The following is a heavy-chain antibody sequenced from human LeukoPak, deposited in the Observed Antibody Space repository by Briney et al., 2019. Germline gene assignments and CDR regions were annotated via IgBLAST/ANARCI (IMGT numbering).Heavy chain of an antibody. J-gene: IGHJ4*02. CDR1: GFTFSSYW. Sequence: GASLRLSCAASGFTFSSYWMNWVRQAPGKGLEWVAFIRNDGTIKYFADSVKGRFTISRDNSKSTLFLQMNSLRAEDTAVYYCAKVKIGIAAPFDYWGQGTLVTVSS. CDR3: AKVKIGIAAPFDY. CDR2: IRNDGTIK. D-gene: IGHD6-6*01. V-gene: IGHV3-30*02.